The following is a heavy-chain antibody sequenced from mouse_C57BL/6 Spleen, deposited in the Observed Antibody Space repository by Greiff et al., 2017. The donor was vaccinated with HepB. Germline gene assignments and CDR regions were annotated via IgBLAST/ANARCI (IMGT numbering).Heavy chain of an antibody. D-gene: IGHD2-2*01. CDR2: IHPNSGST. CDR1: RYTFTSYW. CDR3: SSRTMVTTWYVDV. Sequence: VQLQQSGAELVKPGASVKLSCKASRYTFTSYWMHWVKQRPGQGLEWIGMIHPNSGSTNYNEKFKSKATLTVDNSSSTAYMQLSSRTSEDSAVYYCSSRTMVTTWYVDVWGTGTTGTVAA. J-gene: IGHJ1*03. V-gene: IGHV1-64*01.